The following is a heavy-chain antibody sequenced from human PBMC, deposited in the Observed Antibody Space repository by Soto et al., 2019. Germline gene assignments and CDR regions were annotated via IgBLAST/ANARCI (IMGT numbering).Heavy chain of an antibody. J-gene: IGHJ4*02. V-gene: IGHV4-31*03. CDR1: GGSISSGGYY. CDR2: IYYSGST. Sequence: QVQLQESGPGLVKPSQTLSLTCTVSGGSISSGGYYWSWIRQHPGKGLEWIGYIYYSGSTYYNPSLKSRVTISVNTSKNQFSLKLSSVTAADTAVYYCARGGGTTWFGVGGFDYWGQGPLVTVSS. D-gene: IGHD3-10*01. CDR3: ARGGGTTWFGVGGFDY.